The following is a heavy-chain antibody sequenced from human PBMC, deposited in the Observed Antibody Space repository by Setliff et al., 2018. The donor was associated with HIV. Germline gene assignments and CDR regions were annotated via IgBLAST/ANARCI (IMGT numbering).Heavy chain of an antibody. CDR1: GGSISSVNYY. D-gene: IGHD6-19*01. CDR2: IYASGSP. CDR3: ARAPRYYRGWYIPEYFDN. J-gene: IGHJ4*02. V-gene: IGHV4-61*02. Sequence: SETLSLTCNVSGGSISSVNYYWTWIRQPAGKGLEWIGRIYASGSPTYNSSLESRVTISVDTSKNHFSLRLNSVTAADTAVYFCARAPRYYRGWYIPEYFDNWGEGTLVTVSS.